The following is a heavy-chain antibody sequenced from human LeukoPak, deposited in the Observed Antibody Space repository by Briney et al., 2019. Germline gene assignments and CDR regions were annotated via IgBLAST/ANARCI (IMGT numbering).Heavy chain of an antibody. Sequence: PGGSLRLSCAASGFTFSSFAMSWVRPAPGEGLGWVSAISGSGGSTYYADSVKGRFTISRDNSKNTLYLQMNSLRAEDTAVYYCAKASLTARPVDYWGQGTLVTVSS. CDR1: GFTFSSFA. CDR2: ISGSGGST. J-gene: IGHJ4*02. CDR3: AKASLTARPVDY. D-gene: IGHD6-6*01. V-gene: IGHV3-23*01.